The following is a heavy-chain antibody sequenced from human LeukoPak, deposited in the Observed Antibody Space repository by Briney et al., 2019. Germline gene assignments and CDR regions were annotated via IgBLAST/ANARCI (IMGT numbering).Heavy chain of an antibody. V-gene: IGHV3-23*01. CDR1: GFTFSSFA. Sequence: GGSLRLSCAASGFTFSSFAMSWVRQVPGRGMEWVASFSSGSGFTDYADSVKGRFTISRDNSKNTLYLQMNSLRAEDTAIYFCAKENTPFGSSVISRVGGAFDIWGQGTRVTVSS. D-gene: IGHD2-2*01. J-gene: IGHJ3*02. CDR2: FSSGSGFT. CDR3: AKENTPFGSSVISRVGGAFDI.